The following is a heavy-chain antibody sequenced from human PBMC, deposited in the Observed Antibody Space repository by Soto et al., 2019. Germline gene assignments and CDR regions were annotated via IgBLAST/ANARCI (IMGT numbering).Heavy chain of an antibody. V-gene: IGHV4-34*01. CDR2: INHSGST. CDR3: ARHTRPGWFDP. D-gene: IGHD3-10*01. J-gene: IGHJ5*02. CDR1: GGSFSGYY. Sequence: QVQLQQWGAGLLKPSETLSLTCAVYGGSFSGYYWSWIRQPPGKGLEWIGEINHSGSTNYNPALMSRVTISVDTSKNQFSLKLSSVTAADTAVYYCARHTRPGWFDPWGQGTLVTVSS.